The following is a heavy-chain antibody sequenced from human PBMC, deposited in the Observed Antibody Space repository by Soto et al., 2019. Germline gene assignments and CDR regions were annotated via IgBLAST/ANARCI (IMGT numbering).Heavy chain of an antibody. CDR3: AKGDCGGDCYSFDAFDI. J-gene: IGHJ3*02. D-gene: IGHD2-21*02. V-gene: IGHV3-30*18. CDR1: GFTFSSYG. Sequence: QVQLVESGGGVVQPGRSLRLSCAASGFTFSSYGMHWVRQAPGKGLEWVAVISYDGSNKYYADSVKGRFTISRDNSKTPLYLQMNSLRAEDTAVYYCAKGDCGGDCYSFDAFDIWGQGTMVTVSS. CDR2: ISYDGSNK.